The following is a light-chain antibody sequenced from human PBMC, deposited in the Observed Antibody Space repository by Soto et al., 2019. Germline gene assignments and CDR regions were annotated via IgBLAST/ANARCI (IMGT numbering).Light chain of an antibody. CDR1: QSVRSH. V-gene: IGKV3-15*01. CDR2: GAS. J-gene: IGKJ5*01. Sequence: IVMTQSPATLSVSPGEGFTLSCRASQSVRSHLAWYQQKPGQPPRLLIYGASTRATGIPARFSGSGFGTEFTLTISSLQSEDFAVYYCQQYKNWPLFGQGTRLEI. CDR3: QQYKNWPL.